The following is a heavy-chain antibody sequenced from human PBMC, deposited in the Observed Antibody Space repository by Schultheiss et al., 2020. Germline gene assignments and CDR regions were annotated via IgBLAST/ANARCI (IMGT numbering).Heavy chain of an antibody. CDR3: ARDAYANGWFDP. J-gene: IGHJ5*02. Sequence: SETLSLTCTVSGDSINRYYWSWIRQPPGKGPEWIGYIYYSGSTNYNPSLKSRVTISVDRSKNQFSLKLTSVTAADTAVYYCARDAYANGWFDPWGQGTLVTVSS. D-gene: IGHD2-2*01. V-gene: IGHV4-59*01. CDR2: IYYSGST. CDR1: GDSINRYY.